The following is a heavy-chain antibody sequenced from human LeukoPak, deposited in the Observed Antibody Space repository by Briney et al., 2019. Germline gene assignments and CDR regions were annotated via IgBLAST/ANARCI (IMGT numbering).Heavy chain of an antibody. J-gene: IGHJ5*02. CDR2: MNPNSGNT. CDR1: GYTFTSYD. CDR3: ARGQELSYYDFWSGYYTSWFDP. Sequence: GASVTVSCKASGYTFTSYDINWLRQATGHGLEWTGWMNPNSGNTGYAQKFQGRVTMTRNTSISTAYMELSSLRSEDTAVYYCARGQELSYYDFWSGYYTSWFDPWGQGTLVTVSS. V-gene: IGHV1-8*01. D-gene: IGHD3-3*01.